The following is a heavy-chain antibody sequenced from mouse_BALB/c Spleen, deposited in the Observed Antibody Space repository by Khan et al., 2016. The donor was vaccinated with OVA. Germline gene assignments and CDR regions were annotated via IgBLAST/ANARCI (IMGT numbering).Heavy chain of an antibody. V-gene: IGHV3-8*02. J-gene: IGHJ4*01. Sequence: EVQLQESGPSLVKPSQTLSLTCSVTGDSITSGFWNWIRKFPGNKFEYMGYVTYSGNTYYNQSLKSRISITRDKSKSQYYMQLNSVTTEDTAAYFCARSYGSWAMDYWGQGTSVTGSS. CDR3: ARSYGSWAMDY. CDR1: GDSITSGF. CDR2: VTYSGNT. D-gene: IGHD1-1*01.